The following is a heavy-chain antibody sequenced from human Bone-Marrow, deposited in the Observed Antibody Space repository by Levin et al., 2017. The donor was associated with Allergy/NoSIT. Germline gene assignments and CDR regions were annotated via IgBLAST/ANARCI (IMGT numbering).Heavy chain of an antibody. CDR1: GFTFSGSG. V-gene: IGHV3-73*01. CDR2: IRSTNNKYAT. Sequence: ASVKVSCAASGFTFSGSGIHWVRQASGKGPEWVGRIRSTNNKYATAYAASVTGRFTISRDDSKNTAFLHMISLKTEDTAVYYCTLDYYDSSAYYWVDFWGQGTLVTVSS. J-gene: IGHJ4*02. CDR3: TLDYYDSSAYYWVDF. D-gene: IGHD3-22*01.